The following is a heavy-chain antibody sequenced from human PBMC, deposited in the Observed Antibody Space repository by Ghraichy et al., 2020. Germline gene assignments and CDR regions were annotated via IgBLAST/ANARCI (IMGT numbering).Heavy chain of an antibody. J-gene: IGHJ3*02. D-gene: IGHD6-13*01. V-gene: IGHV4-4*07. Sequence: SETLSLTCVVSGGSISGYYWSWIRHPAGKGLEWIGRIYSSGGANYNPSLESRVTLAVDMSKNQFSLKLSSLTAADTAVYYCARQQQPESGQDTFDIWGHDAFDIWGQGTMVTVSS. CDR1: GGSISGYY. CDR3: ARQQQPESGQDTFDIWGHDAFDI. CDR2: IYSSGGA.